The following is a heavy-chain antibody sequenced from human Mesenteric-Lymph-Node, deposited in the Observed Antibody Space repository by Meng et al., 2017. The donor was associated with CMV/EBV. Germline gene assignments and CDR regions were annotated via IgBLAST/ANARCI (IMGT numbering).Heavy chain of an antibody. CDR2: IIASGDST. D-gene: IGHD2-15*01. Sequence: GESLKISCAASGFTFSSYSMNWVRQAPGKGLEWVSAIIASGDSTYYADSVGGRFSISRDNSQNTLDLQMDSLRVEDTAIYYCAKAFTLSGGWFYDAFDVWGQGTMVTVSS. CDR3: AKAFTLSGGWFYDAFDV. CDR1: GFTFSSYS. V-gene: IGHV3-23*01. J-gene: IGHJ3*01.